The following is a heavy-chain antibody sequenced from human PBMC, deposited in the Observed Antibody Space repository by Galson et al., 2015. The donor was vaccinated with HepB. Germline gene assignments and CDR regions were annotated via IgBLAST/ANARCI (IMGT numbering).Heavy chain of an antibody. Sequence: SVKVSCKASGYTFTGYYMHWVRQAPGQGLEWMGWINPNSGGTNYARKFQGRVTMTRDTSISTAYMELSRLRSDDTAVYYCATVDTAMVPGYWGQGTLVTVSS. CDR2: INPNSGGT. D-gene: IGHD5-18*01. J-gene: IGHJ4*02. V-gene: IGHV1-2*02. CDR3: ATVDTAMVPGY. CDR1: GYTFTGYY.